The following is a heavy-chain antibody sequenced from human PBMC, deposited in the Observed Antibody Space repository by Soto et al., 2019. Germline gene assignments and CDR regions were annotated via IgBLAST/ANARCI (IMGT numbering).Heavy chain of an antibody. CDR1: GGSVSSGSYY. J-gene: IGHJ4*02. CDR2: IYYSGST. V-gene: IGHV4-61*01. D-gene: IGHD3-22*01. Sequence: SETLSLTCTVSGGSVSSGSYYWSWIRQPPGKGLEWIGYIYYSGSTNYNPSLKSRVTISVDTSKNQFSLKLSSVTAADTAVYYCARDTNHYDSSGYYCFDYWGQGTLVTVSS. CDR3: ARDTNHYDSSGYYCFDY.